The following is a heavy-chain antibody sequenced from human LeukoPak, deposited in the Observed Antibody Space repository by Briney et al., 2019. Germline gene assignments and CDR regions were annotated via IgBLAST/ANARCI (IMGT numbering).Heavy chain of an antibody. CDR1: GFTFSSYA. Sequence: PGGSLRLSCAASGFTFSSYAMGWVRQASGKGLEWVSTISGSDGRTDYADPVKGRFTISKDNAKNSLYLQMNSLRAEDTALYHCARNNGMDVWGQGTTVIVSS. CDR2: ISGSDGRT. CDR3: ARNNGMDV. V-gene: IGHV3-23*01. J-gene: IGHJ6*02.